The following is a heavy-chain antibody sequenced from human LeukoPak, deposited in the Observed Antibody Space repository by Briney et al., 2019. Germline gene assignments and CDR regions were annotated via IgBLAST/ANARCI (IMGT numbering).Heavy chain of an antibody. CDR3: AKELTRPNRPVAGLNY. CDR1: GFTFSAYG. CDR2: ISYDGSNK. V-gene: IGHV3-30*18. D-gene: IGHD6-19*01. Sequence: GGSLRLSCAASGFTFSAYGMHWVRQAPGKGLEWVAIISYDGSNKYYPDSVKGRFTISRDGSKNTLYLQMNSLRTEDTAVYYCAKELTRPNRPVAGLNYWGQGTLVTVSS. J-gene: IGHJ4*02.